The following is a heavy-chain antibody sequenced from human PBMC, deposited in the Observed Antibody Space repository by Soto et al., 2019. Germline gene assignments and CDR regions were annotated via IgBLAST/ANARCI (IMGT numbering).Heavy chain of an antibody. CDR3: ARGGTLWFGALGY. V-gene: IGHV4-59*01. Sequence: QVQLQESGPGLVKPSETLSLTCTVSGGSISSYYWSWIRQPPGKGLEWIGYIYYSGSTNYNPSLNSRVTISVDTSKNQFSLKLSSVTAADTAVYYCARGGTLWFGALGYWGQGTLVTVSS. CDR2: IYYSGST. CDR1: GGSISSYY. D-gene: IGHD3-10*01. J-gene: IGHJ4*02.